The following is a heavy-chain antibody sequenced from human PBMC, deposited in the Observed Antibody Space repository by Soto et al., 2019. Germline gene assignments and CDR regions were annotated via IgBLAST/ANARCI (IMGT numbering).Heavy chain of an antibody. V-gene: IGHV3-73*02. CDR2: IRSKANSYAT. J-gene: IGHJ5*02. Sequence: EVQLVESGGGLVQPGGSLKLSCAASGFTFSGSAMHWVRQASGKGLEWVGRIRSKANSYATAYAASVKGRFTISSDDSKNTAYLQMNSLKTEDTAVYYCTRPESAWGQGTLVTVSS. CDR3: TRPESA. CDR1: GFTFSGSA.